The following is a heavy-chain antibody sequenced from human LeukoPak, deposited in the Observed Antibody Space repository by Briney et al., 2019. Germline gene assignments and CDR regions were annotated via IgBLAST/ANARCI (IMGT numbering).Heavy chain of an antibody. CDR1: GYTFTGYY. CDR2: INPNSGGT. V-gene: IGHV1-2*02. D-gene: IGHD3-10*01. J-gene: IGHJ3*02. CDR3: ARVSTMVRGVIPSDAFDI. Sequence: GASVKVSCKASGYTFTGYYMHWVRQAPGQGLEWMGWINPNSGGTNYAQKFQGRVTMTRDTSISTAYMELSRLRSDDTAVYYCARVSTMVRGVIPSDAFDIWGQGTMVTVSS.